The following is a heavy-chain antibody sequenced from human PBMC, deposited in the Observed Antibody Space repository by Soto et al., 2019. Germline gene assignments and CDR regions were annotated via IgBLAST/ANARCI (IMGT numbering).Heavy chain of an antibody. CDR3: ARVIVRTSYYDTSGYDLKY. J-gene: IGHJ4*02. CDR1: GVTVSSIY. CDR2: IYSGDST. D-gene: IGHD3-22*01. Sequence: GGSLRLSCAASGVTVSSIYMSWVRQAPGKGLEWVSVIYSGDSTYYADSVKGRFTVSRDDSKNTLDLQMNSLRAEDTAVYYCARVIVRTSYYDTSGYDLKYWGQGTLVTVSS. V-gene: IGHV3-66*01.